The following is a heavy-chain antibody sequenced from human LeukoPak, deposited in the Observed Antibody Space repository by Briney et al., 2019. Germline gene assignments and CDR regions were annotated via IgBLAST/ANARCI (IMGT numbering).Heavy chain of an antibody. CDR3: ARGVELPSHAIDY. Sequence: SETLSLTCSVSGGSISSYYWSWLRQPAGKGLEWIGRIYNTGSTNYNPSIKSRVTMSVDTSENQSFLKLGSVTAADSAVYYCARGVELPSHAIDYWGQGTLVTVSS. J-gene: IGHJ4*02. CDR1: GGSISSYY. D-gene: IGHD1-7*01. CDR2: IYNTGST. V-gene: IGHV4-4*07.